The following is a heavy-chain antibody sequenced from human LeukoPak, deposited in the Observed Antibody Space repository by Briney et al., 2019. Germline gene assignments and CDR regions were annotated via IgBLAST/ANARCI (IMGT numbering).Heavy chain of an antibody. CDR1: GGSISNYY. CDR3: ARCMPIYYYGMDV. D-gene: IGHD2-8*01. J-gene: IGHJ6*02. V-gene: IGHV4-59*01. Sequence: PSETLSLTCTVSGGSISNYYWSWIRQPPGKGLEWVGFIYYSGSTNYNPSLKSRVSISVDTSKNQLSLKLSSVTAADTAVYYCARCMPIYYYGMDVWGQGTTVTVSS. CDR2: IYYSGST.